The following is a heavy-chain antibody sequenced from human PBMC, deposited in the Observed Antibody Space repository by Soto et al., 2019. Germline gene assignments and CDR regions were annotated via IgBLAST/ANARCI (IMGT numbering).Heavy chain of an antibody. D-gene: IGHD4-17*01. CDR2: ISSSSSTI. CDR3: ARECDYGDRYFFAY. CDR1: GFTFSIYS. J-gene: IGHJ4*02. Sequence: RRSLRLSCAASGFTFSIYSMNWVRQAPGKGLEWVSYISSSSSTIYYADSVKGRFTISRDNAKNSLYLQLNSLRDEYTAVYYCARECDYGDRYFFAYWGQGTLFTGSS. V-gene: IGHV3-48*02.